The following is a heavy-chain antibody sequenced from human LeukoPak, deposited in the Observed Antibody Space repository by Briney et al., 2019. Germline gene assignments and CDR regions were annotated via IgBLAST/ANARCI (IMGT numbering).Heavy chain of an antibody. CDR1: GGSFSGYY. CDR2: INHSGST. D-gene: IGHD2-21*02. J-gene: IGHJ5*02. CDR3: ARTPTYCGGDCYYFDP. Sequence: KASETLSLSCAVYGGSFSGYYWSWIRQPPGKGLEWIGEINHSGSTNYNPSLKSRVTISVDRSKNQFSLKLSSVTAADTAIYFCARTPTYCGGDCYYFDPWGQGTLVTVSS. V-gene: IGHV4-34*01.